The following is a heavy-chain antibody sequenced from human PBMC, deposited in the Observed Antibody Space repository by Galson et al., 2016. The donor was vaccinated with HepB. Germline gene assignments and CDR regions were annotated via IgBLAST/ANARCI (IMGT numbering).Heavy chain of an antibody. V-gene: IGHV3-21*01. D-gene: IGHD3-22*01. CDR1: GFTFSSYT. CDR3: AREGYDSSGYPWYFDL. J-gene: IGHJ2*01. Sequence: SLRLSCAASGFTFSSYTMTWVRQAPGKGLEWVSSIISSSSYIFYADSVRGRFTISRDNAKNSLYLQMNSLRAEDTAVYYCAREGYDSSGYPWYFDLWGRGTLVTVSS. CDR2: IISSSSYI.